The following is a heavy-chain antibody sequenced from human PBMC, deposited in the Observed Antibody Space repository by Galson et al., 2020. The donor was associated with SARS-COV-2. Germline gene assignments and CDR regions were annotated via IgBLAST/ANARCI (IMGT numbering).Heavy chain of an antibody. Sequence: GESLKISCAASGFTFSNYAMSWVRQAPGKGLECVSTISANGGGTNYVDSVKGRFTISRDNSKNTLYLQMNSLRAEDTAVYYCAKDTGGSQYSPFDYWGQGTLVTVSS. CDR1: GFTFSNYA. CDR2: ISANGGGT. J-gene: IGHJ4*02. V-gene: IGHV3-23*01. CDR3: AKDTGGSQYSPFDY. D-gene: IGHD2-21*01.